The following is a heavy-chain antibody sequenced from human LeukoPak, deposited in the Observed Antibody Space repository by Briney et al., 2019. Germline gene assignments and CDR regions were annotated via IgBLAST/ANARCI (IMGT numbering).Heavy chain of an antibody. CDR3: ARTYSSSWLFDY. CDR1: GGSISSYY. V-gene: IGHV4-59*01. J-gene: IGHJ4*02. Sequence: PSETLSLTCTVSGGSISSYYWSWIRQPPGKGLEWIGYIYYSGSTNYNPSRKSRVTISVDTSKNQFSLKLSSVTAADTAVYYCARTYSSSWLFDYWGQGTLVTVSS. CDR2: IYYSGST. D-gene: IGHD6-13*01.